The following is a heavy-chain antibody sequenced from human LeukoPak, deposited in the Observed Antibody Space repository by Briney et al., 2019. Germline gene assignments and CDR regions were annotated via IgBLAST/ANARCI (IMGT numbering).Heavy chain of an antibody. CDR3: ARVSGYDWESFHDY. J-gene: IGHJ4*02. Sequence: SETLSLTCAVYGGSFSGYYWSWIRQPPGKGLEWIGYIYYSGSTNYNPSLKSRVTISVDTSKNQFSLRLSSVTAADTAVYYCARVSGYDWESFHDYWGQGILVTVSS. V-gene: IGHV4-59*01. CDR1: GGSFSGYY. CDR2: IYYSGST. D-gene: IGHD5-12*01.